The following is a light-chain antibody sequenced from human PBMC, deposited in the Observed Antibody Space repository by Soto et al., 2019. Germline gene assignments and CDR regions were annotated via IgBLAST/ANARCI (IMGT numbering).Light chain of an antibody. CDR3: SSYAGSSNV. V-gene: IGLV2-8*01. Sequence: QSALTQPASVSGSPGQSITISCTGTSSDVGNYNYVSWHQQYPGKAPKLMIYEVNNRPSGVPDRFSGSKSGNTASLTVSGLQAEDEADYYCSSYAGSSNVFGTGTKLTVL. CDR1: SSDVGNYNY. CDR2: EVN. J-gene: IGLJ1*01.